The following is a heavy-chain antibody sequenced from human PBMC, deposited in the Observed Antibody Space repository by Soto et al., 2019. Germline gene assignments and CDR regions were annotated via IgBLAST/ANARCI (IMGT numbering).Heavy chain of an antibody. Sequence: ASVKVSCKASGGTFSSQAISWVRQAPGQGLEWMGQIIPFFRGTKYAQKFQGRVTITADDSTRTAYMDLSSLRSEDTAVYYCARDVPRNYYDSTYYYYAMDVWGQGTAVTVSS. J-gene: IGHJ6*02. CDR1: GGTFSSQA. V-gene: IGHV1-69*13. CDR2: IIPFFRGT. D-gene: IGHD3-16*01. CDR3: ARDVPRNYYDSTYYYYAMDV.